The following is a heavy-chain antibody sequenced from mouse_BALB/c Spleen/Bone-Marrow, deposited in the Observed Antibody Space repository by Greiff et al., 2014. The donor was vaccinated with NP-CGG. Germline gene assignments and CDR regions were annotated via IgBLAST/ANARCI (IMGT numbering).Heavy chain of an antibody. D-gene: IGHD1-1*01. J-gene: IGHJ1*01. CDR3: AGRYGSLWYFDV. Sequence: QVQLQQPGAELAKPGASVKMSCKASGYTFTDYWMHWVKQRPGQGLEWIGYINPSSGYTEYNQKFKDKATLTEDNSSSTAYMQLNILQSEDSAVYYCAGRYGSLWYFDVWGAGTTLTVSS. V-gene: IGHV1-7*01. CDR2: INPSSGYT. CDR1: GYTFTDYW.